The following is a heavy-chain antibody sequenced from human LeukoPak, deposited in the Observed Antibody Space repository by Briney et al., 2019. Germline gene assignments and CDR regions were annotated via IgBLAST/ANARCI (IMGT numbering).Heavy chain of an antibody. Sequence: ASVNVSCKASGGTFSSYAISWVRQAPGQGLEWMGGIIPIFGTANYAQKFQGRVTITADESTSTAYMELSSLRSEDTAVYYCASAYCSSTSCYIGAIDYWGQGTLVTVSS. V-gene: IGHV1-69*13. CDR3: ASAYCSSTSCYIGAIDY. CDR2: IIPIFGTA. J-gene: IGHJ4*02. CDR1: GGTFSSYA. D-gene: IGHD2-2*02.